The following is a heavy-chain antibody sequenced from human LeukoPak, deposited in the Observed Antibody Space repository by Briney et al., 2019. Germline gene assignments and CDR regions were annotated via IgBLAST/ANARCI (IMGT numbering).Heavy chain of an antibody. Sequence: ASVKVSCKASGGTFSTYTISWVRQAPGQGLEWMGRVIPILGIANYAQKFQGRVTITADTSTSTAYMELSSLRSEDTAVYYCARDKMPGTTTGVDYGMDVWGQGTTVTVSS. CDR3: ARDKMPGTTTGVDYGMDV. CDR1: GGTFSTYT. CDR2: VIPILGIA. D-gene: IGHD1-26*01. J-gene: IGHJ6*02. V-gene: IGHV1-69*04.